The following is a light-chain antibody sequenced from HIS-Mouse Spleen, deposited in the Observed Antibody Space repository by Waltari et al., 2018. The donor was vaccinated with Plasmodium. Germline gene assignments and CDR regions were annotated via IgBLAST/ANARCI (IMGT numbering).Light chain of an antibody. CDR3: QQYNSYWT. J-gene: IGKJ1*01. CDR2: KAS. V-gene: IGKV1-5*03. CDR1: QSISSW. Sequence: DIQMTQSPSTLSASVGDRVTITCRASQSISSWLAWYQQKPGKAPKLLIYKASSLESGVPARFGGSGSGTEFTRTISSLQPDDFATYDCQQYNSYWTFGQGTKVEIK.